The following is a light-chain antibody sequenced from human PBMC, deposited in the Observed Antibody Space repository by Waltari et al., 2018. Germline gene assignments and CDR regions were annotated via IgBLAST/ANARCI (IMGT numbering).Light chain of an antibody. V-gene: IGKV3-15*01. CDR3: QQYADLPPYN. J-gene: IGKJ2*01. Sequence: DIGMTQSPGTLSASPGASATLSCRVSQTVRTNLAWYQQKPGQAPRLPIYDASTRVTGVPARFSGSGSGTDFTLTIASLQSEDFGVYYCQQYADLPPYNFGQGTKLEI. CDR1: QTVRTN. CDR2: DAS.